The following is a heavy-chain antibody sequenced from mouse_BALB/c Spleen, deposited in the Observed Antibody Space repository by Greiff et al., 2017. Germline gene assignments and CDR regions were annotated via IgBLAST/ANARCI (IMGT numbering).Heavy chain of an antibody. Sequence: EVKLVESGGGLVKLGGSLTLSCAASGFSFSSYYMSWVRQTPEKRLELVAAINSNGGSTYYPDTVKGRFTISRDNAKNTLYLKMSSLKSEDTALYYWARRLYYGYDEGVFDYWGQGTTLTVSS. J-gene: IGHJ2*01. CDR3: ARRLYYGYDEGVFDY. V-gene: IGHV5-6-2*01. CDR1: GFSFSSYY. D-gene: IGHD2-2*01. CDR2: INSNGGST.